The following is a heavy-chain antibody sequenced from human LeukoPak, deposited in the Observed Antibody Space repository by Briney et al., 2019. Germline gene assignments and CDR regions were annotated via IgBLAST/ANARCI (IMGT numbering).Heavy chain of an antibody. CDR2: IYYSGST. Sequence: PSETLSLTCTVSGGSISSGGYYWSWIRQHPGKGLEWIGYIYYSGSTYYNPSLKSRVTISVDTSKNQFSLKLSSVTAAGTAVYYCARDVPHYDYVWGSYRYSNHFDYWGQGTLVTVSS. J-gene: IGHJ4*02. V-gene: IGHV4-31*03. CDR3: ARDVPHYDYVWGSYRYSNHFDY. CDR1: GGSISSGGYY. D-gene: IGHD3-16*02.